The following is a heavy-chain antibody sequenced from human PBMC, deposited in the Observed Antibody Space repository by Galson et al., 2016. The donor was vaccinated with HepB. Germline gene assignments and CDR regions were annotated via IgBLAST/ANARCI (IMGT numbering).Heavy chain of an antibody. CDR2: VNPGSGTT. D-gene: IGHD2-8*01. CDR1: GYIFTNYA. CDR3: ARDVGKGSYASYI. Sequence: SVKVSCKASGYIFTNYAISWVRQAPGQRPEWMGCVNPGSGTTSSAQKFQGRVTMTRDTSATTAYMELSRLRSEDAAVYFCARDVGKGSYASYIWGQGTLVTVSS. V-gene: IGHV1-3*01. J-gene: IGHJ1*01.